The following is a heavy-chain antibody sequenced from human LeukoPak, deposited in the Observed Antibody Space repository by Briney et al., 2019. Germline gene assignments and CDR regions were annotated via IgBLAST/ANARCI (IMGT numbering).Heavy chain of an antibody. V-gene: IGHV3-23*01. D-gene: IGHD2-2*01. CDR1: GFTFSSYA. CDR2: ISGSGGST. CDR3: AKPDTSFIDSYYFDY. Sequence: GGSLRLSCAASGFTFSSYAMSWARQAPGKGLEWVSAISGSGGSTYYADSVKGRFTISRDNSKNTLYLQMNSLRAEDTAVYYCAKPDTSFIDSYYFDYWGQGTLVTVSS. J-gene: IGHJ4*02.